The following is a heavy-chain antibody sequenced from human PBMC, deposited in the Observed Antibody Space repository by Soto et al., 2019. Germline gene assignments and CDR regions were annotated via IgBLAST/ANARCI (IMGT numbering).Heavy chain of an antibody. V-gene: IGHV4-30-2*01. CDR2: IYHSVIT. CDR3: ARGIAATGPYWFFDI. Sequence: QLQLQESGSGLVKPSQTLTLTCAVSGRYISSGGYSWSWIRKPPGKGLEWIGYIYHSVITYYNPSLQNRVTISVDTSKNQFSLRLTSVTAADTAVYFFARGIAATGPYWFFDIWGRGTLVTVSS. CDR1: GRYISSGGYS. D-gene: IGHD6-13*01. J-gene: IGHJ2*01.